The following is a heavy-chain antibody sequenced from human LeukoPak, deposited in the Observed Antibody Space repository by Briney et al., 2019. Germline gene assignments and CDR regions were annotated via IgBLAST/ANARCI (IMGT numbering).Heavy chain of an antibody. D-gene: IGHD5-24*01. CDR3: ARDRGDGYNPFDY. Sequence: PSETLSLTCTVSGGSISSYYWSWIRQPPGKGLEWIGYIYYSGSTNYNPSLKSRVTISVDTSKNQFSLKLSSVTAADTAVYYCARDRGDGYNPFDYWGQGTLVTVSS. CDR1: GGSISSYY. V-gene: IGHV4-59*01. CDR2: IYYSGST. J-gene: IGHJ4*02.